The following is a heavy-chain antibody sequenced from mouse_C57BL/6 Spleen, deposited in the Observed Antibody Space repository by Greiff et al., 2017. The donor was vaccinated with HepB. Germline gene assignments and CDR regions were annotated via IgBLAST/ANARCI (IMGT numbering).Heavy chain of an antibody. D-gene: IGHD2-10*01. Sequence: DVHLVESGGGLVKPGGSLKLSCAASGFTFSDYGMHWVRQAPEKGLEWVAYISSGSSTIYYADTVKGRFTISRDNAKNTLFLQMTSLRSEDTAMYYCARPYLYYFDYWGQGTTLTVSS. CDR1: GFTFSDYG. V-gene: IGHV5-17*01. CDR2: ISSGSSTI. CDR3: ARPYLYYFDY. J-gene: IGHJ2*01.